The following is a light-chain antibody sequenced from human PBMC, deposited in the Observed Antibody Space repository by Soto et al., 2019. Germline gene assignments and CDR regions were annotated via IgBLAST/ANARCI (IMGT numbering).Light chain of an antibody. Sequence: DIVLTQSRGTLSLSPGERATLSCRASQSVGSNYLAWYQQKPGQAPRLLISGAFSRATGIPDRFSGSGSGTDFTLTITRLEPEDFAVYYCQHYGSAVYTFGPGTKLEIK. CDR1: QSVGSNY. V-gene: IGKV3-20*01. CDR3: QHYGSAVYT. CDR2: GAF. J-gene: IGKJ2*01.